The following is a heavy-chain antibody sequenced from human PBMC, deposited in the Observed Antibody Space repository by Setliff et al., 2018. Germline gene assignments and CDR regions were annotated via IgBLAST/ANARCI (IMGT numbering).Heavy chain of an antibody. CDR2: FHTGGAT. V-gene: IGHV4-61*09. J-gene: IGHJ4*02. CDR3: ARESATIGEFPLYYFDK. CDR1: GGSISSGGFY. D-gene: IGHD3-10*01. Sequence: SETLSLTCSVSGGSISSGGFYWSRIRQSAGRGLEWIGHFHTGGATDYNLSLKSRVTISLDSSKNQFSLRLSSVTAADAAVYFCARESATIGEFPLYYFDKWGQGIPVTVSS.